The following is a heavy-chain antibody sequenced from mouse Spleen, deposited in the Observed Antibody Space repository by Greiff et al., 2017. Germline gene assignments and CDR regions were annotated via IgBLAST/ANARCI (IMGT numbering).Heavy chain of an antibody. CDR1: GYAFTNYL. CDR3: TRSRYGNSYYAMDY. D-gene: IGHD2-10*02. CDR2: INPGSGGT. Sequence: QVQLQQSGAELVRPGTSVKVSCKASGYAFTNYLIEWVKQRPGQGLEWIGVINPGSGGTNYNEKFKGKATLTADKSSSTAYMQLSSLTSEDSAVYFCTRSRYGNSYYAMDYWGQGTSVTVSS. J-gene: IGHJ4*01. V-gene: IGHV1-54*01.